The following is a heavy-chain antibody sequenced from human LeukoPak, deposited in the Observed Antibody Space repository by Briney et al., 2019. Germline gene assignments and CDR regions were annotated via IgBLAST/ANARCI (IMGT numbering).Heavy chain of an antibody. V-gene: IGHV3-30*18. CDR2: ISYDGSNK. Sequence: GRSLRPSCVTKGTHASIHVILCSRQAPGKGLEWVAVISYDGSNKYYADSVKGRFTISSDNSKNTLYLQMNSLRAEDTAVYYWEKGNWNGGYWGQGDLVTVSS. J-gene: IGHJ4*02. D-gene: IGHD1-1*01. CDR1: GTHASIHV. CDR3: EKGNWNGGY.